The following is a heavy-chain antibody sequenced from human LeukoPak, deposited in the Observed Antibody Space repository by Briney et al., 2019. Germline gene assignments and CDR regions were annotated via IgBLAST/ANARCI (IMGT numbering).Heavy chain of an antibody. D-gene: IGHD3-10*01. Sequence: SETLSLTCSVSGGSISNTNYYWGWIRQPPGKGPEWIGNIYYTGNAYYNPSLKSRVTISVDTSKNQFSLNLTSVTAADTAVYYCARHFKGYGPGTYDKDNWFDPWGQGILVTVSS. V-gene: IGHV4-39*01. CDR1: GGSISNTNYY. CDR2: IYYTGNA. CDR3: ARHFKGYGPGTYDKDNWFDP. J-gene: IGHJ5*02.